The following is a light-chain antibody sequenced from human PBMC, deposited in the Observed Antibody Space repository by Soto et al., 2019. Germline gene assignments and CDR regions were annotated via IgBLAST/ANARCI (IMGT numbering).Light chain of an antibody. CDR2: EVS. V-gene: IGLV2-14*01. CDR3: CSYAGSTTRVQ. J-gene: IGLJ2*01. CDR1: SSDVDTYKY. Sequence: QSALTQPASVSGSPGQSITISCTGTSSDVDTYKYVSWYQQHPGKAPKLMIYEVSYRPSGVSDLFSGSKSGNTASLTISGLQAEDDADYYCCSYAGSTTRVQFGGGTKLTVL.